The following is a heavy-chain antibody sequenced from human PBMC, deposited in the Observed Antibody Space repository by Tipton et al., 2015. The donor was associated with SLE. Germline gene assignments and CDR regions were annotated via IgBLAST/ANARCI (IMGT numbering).Heavy chain of an antibody. Sequence: TLSLTCSVSGVSMRSYYWSWIRLPPGKGLEWIGYIYSSGSTNCDPSLKSRVTISVDTSKNQFSLKLSSVSAADTAVYFCARRIPHHYYSDLWGRGTLVTVSS. D-gene: IGHD2-21*02. CDR1: GVSMRSYY. CDR3: ARRIPHHYYSDL. CDR2: IYSSGST. J-gene: IGHJ2*01. V-gene: IGHV4-59*01.